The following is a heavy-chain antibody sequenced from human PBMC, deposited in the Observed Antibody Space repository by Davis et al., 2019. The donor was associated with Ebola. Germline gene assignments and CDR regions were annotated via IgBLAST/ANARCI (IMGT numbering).Heavy chain of an antibody. Sequence: MPSETLSLTCTVSGGSISSYYWSWIRQPPGKGLEWIGYIYYSGSTNYNPSLKSRVTISVDTSKNQFSLKLSSVTAADTAVYYCARLRYCSGGSCYIGYWGQGTLVTVSS. CDR2: IYYSGST. V-gene: IGHV4-59*08. CDR3: ARLRYCSGGSCYIGY. CDR1: GGSISSYY. D-gene: IGHD2-15*01. J-gene: IGHJ4*02.